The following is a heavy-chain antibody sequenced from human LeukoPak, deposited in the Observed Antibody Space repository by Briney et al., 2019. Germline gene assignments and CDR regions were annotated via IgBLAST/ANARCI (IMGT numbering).Heavy chain of an antibody. D-gene: IGHD3-22*01. Sequence: GRSLRLSCAASGFTFSSYAMHWVRQAPGKGLEWVAIISYDGSNKYYADSVNGRFTISRDNSKNTLYLQMNSLRAEDTAVYYCARGNRGGYYDSSGYSNQWGQGTLVTVSS. CDR1: GFTFSSYA. CDR2: ISYDGSNK. V-gene: IGHV3-30-3*01. CDR3: ARGNRGGYYDSSGYSNQ. J-gene: IGHJ4*02.